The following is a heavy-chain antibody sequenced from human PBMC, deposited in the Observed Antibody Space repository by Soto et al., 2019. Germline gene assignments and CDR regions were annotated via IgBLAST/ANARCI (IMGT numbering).Heavy chain of an antibody. V-gene: IGHV3-33*06. CDR3: ANVSLSSPTFYDFWRDTGSSYV. CDR2: IWSNGGNK. J-gene: IGHJ6*04. Sequence: PGGSLRLSCAASAFTFSRHGMHWVRQAPGKGLQWVGVIWSNGGNKYYAESVKGRFTISRDNSKNTLYLQMTSLRAVDTAVYYCANVSLSSPTFYDFWRDTGSSYVWGKGTTVTVSS. CDR1: AFTFSRHG. D-gene: IGHD3-3*01.